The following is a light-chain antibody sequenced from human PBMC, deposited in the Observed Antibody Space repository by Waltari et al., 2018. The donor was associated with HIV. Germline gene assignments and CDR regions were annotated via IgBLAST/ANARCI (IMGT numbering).Light chain of an antibody. V-gene: IGKV3-15*01. CDR1: QTMGGN. CDR3: QQYNNSPPAT. J-gene: IGKJ2*01. CDR2: GAS. Sequence: EIMMTQSPATLSVSLGGRATISCRDSQTMGGNLAWYQQKTGQVPRLLIYGASTRATGIPARFSGSGSGTEFTLTISSLQSEDFAVYYCQQYNNSPPATFGQGTTLEL.